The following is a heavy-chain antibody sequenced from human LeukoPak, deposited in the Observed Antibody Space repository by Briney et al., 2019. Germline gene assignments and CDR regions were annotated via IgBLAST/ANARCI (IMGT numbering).Heavy chain of an antibody. CDR2: ITPIFGTA. J-gene: IGHJ5*02. V-gene: IGHV1-69*05. CDR3: ARGHGGATTNWFDP. D-gene: IGHD1-26*01. Sequence: ASVKVSCKASGGTFSNFAISWVRQAPGQGLEWLGGITPIFGTAKYAQKVQGRVAMSTDESKSTAYMELSSLRSEDSAVYYCARGHGGATTNWFDPWGQGTLVTVSS. CDR1: GGTFSNFA.